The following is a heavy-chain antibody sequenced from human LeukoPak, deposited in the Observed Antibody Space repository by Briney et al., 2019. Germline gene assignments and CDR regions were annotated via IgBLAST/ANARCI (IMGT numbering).Heavy chain of an antibody. J-gene: IGHJ4*02. D-gene: IGHD5-24*01. V-gene: IGHV4-34*01. CDR3: ARTRWLQSLFDY. CDR2: INHSGST. CDR1: GVSFSGYY. Sequence: SETLSLTCVVYGVSFSGYYWSWIRQPPGKGLEWIGEINHSGSTNYNPSLKSRVTISVDTSKNQFSLKLRSVTAADTAVYYCARTRWLQSLFDYWGQGTLVTVTS.